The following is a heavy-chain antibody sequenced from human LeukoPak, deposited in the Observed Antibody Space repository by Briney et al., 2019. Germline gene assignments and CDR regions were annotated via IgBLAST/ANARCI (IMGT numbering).Heavy chain of an antibody. J-gene: IGHJ3*02. CDR1: GGSISSSSYY. V-gene: IGHV4-61*05. D-gene: IGHD2-15*01. Sequence: PSETLSLTCTVSGGSISSSSYYWGWIRQPPGKGLEHIGYIYYTGSTTYNPSLNSRLTISVDTSNKQFSLKLTSVTAADTALYYCARAQRFYGISFDIWGQGTMVTVSS. CDR3: ARAQRFYGISFDI. CDR2: IYYTGST.